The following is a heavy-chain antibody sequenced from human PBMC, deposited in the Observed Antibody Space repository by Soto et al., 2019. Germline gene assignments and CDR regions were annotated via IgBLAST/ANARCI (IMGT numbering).Heavy chain of an antibody. D-gene: IGHD2-8*02. Sequence: QVQLVQSGAEVKKPGASVKVSCEASGYTFTGYYIHWVRQAPGQGLEWMGWINPDSGVTNNAQKFQGRVTMTGDTSISTDYMELSRLRSDDTAVYYCARDTGRSLASARFDDWGQGTLVTVSS. V-gene: IGHV1-2*02. CDR3: ARDTGRSLASARFDD. J-gene: IGHJ4*02. CDR2: INPDSGVT. CDR1: GYTFTGYY.